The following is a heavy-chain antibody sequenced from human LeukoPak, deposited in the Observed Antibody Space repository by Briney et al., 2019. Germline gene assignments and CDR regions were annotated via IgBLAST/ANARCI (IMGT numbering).Heavy chain of an antibody. V-gene: IGHV4-31*03. CDR1: GGSISSGGYY. Sequence: KTSETLSLTCTVSGGSISSGGYYWSWIRQHPGKGLEWIGYIYYSGSTYYNPSLKSRVTISVDTSKNQFSLKLSSVTAADTAVYYCARAGDSSGYSAYYYYYGMDVWGQGTTVTVSS. CDR2: IYYSGST. D-gene: IGHD3-22*01. CDR3: ARAGDSSGYSAYYYYYGMDV. J-gene: IGHJ6*02.